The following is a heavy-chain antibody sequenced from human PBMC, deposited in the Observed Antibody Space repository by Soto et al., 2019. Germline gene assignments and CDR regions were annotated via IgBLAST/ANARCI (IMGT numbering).Heavy chain of an antibody. CDR3: AKNPPPCSGGSCYSRVTSYFDY. Sequence: GGSLRLSCAASGFTFSSYAMSWVRQAPGKGLEWVSAISGSGGSTYYADSVKGRFTISRDNSKNTLYLQMNSLRAEDTAVYHCAKNPPPCSGGSCYSRVTSYFDYWGQGTLVTVSS. D-gene: IGHD2-15*01. V-gene: IGHV3-23*01. J-gene: IGHJ4*02. CDR1: GFTFSSYA. CDR2: ISGSGGST.